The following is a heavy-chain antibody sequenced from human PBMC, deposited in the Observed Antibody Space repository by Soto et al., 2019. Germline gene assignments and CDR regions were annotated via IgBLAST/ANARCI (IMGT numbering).Heavy chain of an antibody. Sequence: SETLSLTCTVSGGSISPYYWTWIRQPPGKGLEWIGYIYYGGTTSYSPSLKSRVTISLETSKSQISLRLSSVTAADTAIYYCARLGAHYQSLDPWAPGTLVTVSS. V-gene: IGHV4-59*08. CDR3: ARLGAHYQSLDP. D-gene: IGHD2-2*01. CDR1: GGSISPYY. CDR2: IYYGGTT. J-gene: IGHJ5*02.